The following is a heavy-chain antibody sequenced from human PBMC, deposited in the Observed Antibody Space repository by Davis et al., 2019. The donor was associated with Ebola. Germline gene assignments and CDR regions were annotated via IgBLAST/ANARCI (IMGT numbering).Heavy chain of an antibody. D-gene: IGHD4-17*01. Sequence: PGGSLRLSCAASGFTFSSYSMNWVRQAPGKGLEWVSSISSSSSYIYYADSVKGRFTISRDNAKNSLYLQMNSLRAEDTAVYYCARVLKATTIHDYGDYSDYYYYGMDVWGQGTTVTVSS. CDR2: ISSSSSYI. CDR3: ARVLKATTIHDYGDYSDYYYYGMDV. CDR1: GFTFSSYS. V-gene: IGHV3-21*01. J-gene: IGHJ6*02.